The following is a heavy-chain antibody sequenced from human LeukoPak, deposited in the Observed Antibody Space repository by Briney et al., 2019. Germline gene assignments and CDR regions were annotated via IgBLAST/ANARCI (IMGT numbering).Heavy chain of an antibody. D-gene: IGHD6-6*01. CDR1: GGSISSGGYS. Sequence: PSQTLSLTCAVSGGSISSGGYSWCWIRQPPGKGLEWIGDIYHSGSTYYNPSLKSRVTISVDRSKNQFSLKLSSVTAADTAVYYCARSLGSDFDYWGQGTLVTVSS. J-gene: IGHJ4*02. V-gene: IGHV4-30-2*01. CDR3: ARSLGSDFDY. CDR2: IYHSGST.